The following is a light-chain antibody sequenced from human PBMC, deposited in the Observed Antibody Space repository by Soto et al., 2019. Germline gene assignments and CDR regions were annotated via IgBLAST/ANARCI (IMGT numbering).Light chain of an antibody. CDR1: QSDTNAY. Sequence: EMVVTQSPGTLSLSPGERATLSCRASQSDTNAYLTWYQQKPGQAPRLLIYGASTRATGIPDRFSGSGSGTDFTLTISSLQPDDFATYYCQQYNSYSPCTFGQGTKVEIK. J-gene: IGKJ1*01. V-gene: IGKV3-20*01. CDR3: QQYNSYSPCT. CDR2: GAS.